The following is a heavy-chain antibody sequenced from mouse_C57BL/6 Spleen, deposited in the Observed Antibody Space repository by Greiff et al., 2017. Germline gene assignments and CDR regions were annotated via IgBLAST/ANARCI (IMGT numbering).Heavy chain of an antibody. Sequence: VQLQQSGAELARPGASVKLSCKASGYTFTSYGISWVKQRTGQGLEWIGEIYPRSGNTYYNAKFKGKATLTADKSSSTAYMELRSLTSEDSAVYFCASPYDGPYYAMDYWGKGTSVTVSS. D-gene: IGHD2-3*01. J-gene: IGHJ4*01. V-gene: IGHV1-81*01. CDR1: GYTFTSYG. CDR3: ASPYDGPYYAMDY. CDR2: IYPRSGNT.